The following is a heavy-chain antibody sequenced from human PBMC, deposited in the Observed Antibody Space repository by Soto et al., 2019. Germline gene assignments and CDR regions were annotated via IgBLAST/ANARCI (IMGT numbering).Heavy chain of an antibody. Sequence: SETLSLTCAVYGGSFSGYYWSWIRQSPGKGLEWIGEVNPTGSTRYNPSLKSRVTISVDTSKNQFSLNLNSVTAADTALYYCARSREQWLVDAFDIWGQGTMVTVSS. CDR2: VNPTGST. V-gene: IGHV4-34*01. J-gene: IGHJ3*02. D-gene: IGHD6-19*01. CDR1: GGSFSGYY. CDR3: ARSREQWLVDAFDI.